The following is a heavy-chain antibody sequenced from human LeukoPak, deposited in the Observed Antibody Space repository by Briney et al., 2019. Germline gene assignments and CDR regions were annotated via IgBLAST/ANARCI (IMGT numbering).Heavy chain of an antibody. CDR1: VGSLSSYY. V-gene: IGHV4-59*08. J-gene: IGHJ4*02. CDR2: IYYIVRT. D-gene: IGHD3-10*01. CDR3: ACFGRFGGTFDY. Sequence: PSETLSLTPTASVGSLSSYYWSLIRQPPRKGLEWIGYIYYIVRTNKNPSPTSRSTISVHTPKNQLSPNLSSVAAAETAVYYCACFGRFGGTFDYWGQGTLVTVSS.